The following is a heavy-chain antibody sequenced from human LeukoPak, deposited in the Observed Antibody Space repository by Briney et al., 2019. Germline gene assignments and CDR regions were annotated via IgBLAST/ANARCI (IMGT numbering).Heavy chain of an antibody. Sequence: SVKVSCKASGGTFSSYAISWVRQAPGQGLEWMGRIIPIFGTANYAQKFQGRVTITADKSTSTAYMELSSLRSEDTAVYYCARDSCSSTSCAYWGQGTLVTVSS. J-gene: IGHJ4*02. CDR2: IIPIFGTA. V-gene: IGHV1-69*06. CDR3: ARDSCSSTSCAY. CDR1: GGTFSSYA. D-gene: IGHD2-2*01.